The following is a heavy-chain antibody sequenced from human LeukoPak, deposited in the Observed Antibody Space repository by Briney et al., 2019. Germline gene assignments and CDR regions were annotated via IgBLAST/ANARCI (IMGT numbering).Heavy chain of an antibody. Sequence: GGSLRLSCAASGFTVSTKYVSWVRQSPVKGLEWVSITYSGGVTYYADSVRGRFTISRDNSKNTMDLQMDSLRADDTAIYYCAREKSRGGDFYGMDVWGQGTTVTVSS. CDR2: TYSGGVT. J-gene: IGHJ6*02. D-gene: IGHD2-15*01. V-gene: IGHV3-53*01. CDR3: AREKSRGGDFYGMDV. CDR1: GFTVSTKY.